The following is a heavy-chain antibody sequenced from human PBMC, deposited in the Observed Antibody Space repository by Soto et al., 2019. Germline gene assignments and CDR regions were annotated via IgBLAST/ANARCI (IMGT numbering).Heavy chain of an antibody. J-gene: IGHJ4*02. CDR2: ISSGDGTT. CDR1: GFIFTDYS. V-gene: IGHV3-11*01. Sequence: QVQLVESGGGLVEPGGSLRLSCAASGFIFTDYSMTWIRQAPGKGLEWVSYISSGDGTTHYADSVKGRFIVSRDNAKKVLCIQMSGLRVEGTAVYYGARDPKRRDGYNFDSWGRGALVTVSS. D-gene: IGHD5-12*01. CDR3: ARDPKRRDGYNFDS.